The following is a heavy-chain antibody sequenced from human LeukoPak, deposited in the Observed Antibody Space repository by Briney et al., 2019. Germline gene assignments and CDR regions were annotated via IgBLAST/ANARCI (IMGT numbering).Heavy chain of an antibody. V-gene: IGHV3-11*04. J-gene: IGHJ3*02. CDR1: GFTFSDYY. CDR2: FISSANTI. Sequence: GGSLRLSCAASGFTFSDYYMSWIRQAPGKGLEWVSYFISSANTIYYADSVKGRFTISRDNAKNSLYLQMNSLRAEDTAVYYCARDRNCGGDCSPPLDIWGQGTMVTVSS. CDR3: ARDRNCGGDCSPPLDI. D-gene: IGHD2-21*02.